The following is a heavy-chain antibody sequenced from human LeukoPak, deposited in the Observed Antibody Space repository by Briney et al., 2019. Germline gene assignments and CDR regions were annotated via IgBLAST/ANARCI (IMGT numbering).Heavy chain of an antibody. CDR1: GFIFRNYA. CDR3: VKWGDYDILTGYYVPDS. J-gene: IGHJ5*01. Sequence: PGGSLRLSCAASGFIFRNYAMSWVRQAPGKGLEWVSAITGSGDTTYYADSVKGRFTISRDNSKDALYVEMNTLRAEDTAVYYCVKWGDYDILTGYYVPDSWGQGTLVTVSS. CDR2: ITGSGDTT. V-gene: IGHV3-23*01. D-gene: IGHD3-9*01.